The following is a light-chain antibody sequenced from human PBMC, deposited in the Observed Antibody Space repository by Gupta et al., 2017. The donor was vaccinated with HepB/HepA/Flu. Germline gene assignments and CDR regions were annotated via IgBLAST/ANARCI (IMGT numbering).Light chain of an antibody. V-gene: IGKV3-11*01. CDR1: QTVSTY. J-gene: IGKJ5*01. CDR2: DTS. CDR3: QQRSKWIT. Sequence: EIVLTPSPATLSLSPGERATLSCSASQTVSTYLAWYQQKPGQAPRLLIFDTSNRAIGIPSRFSGSGSGTDFTLTISGLEPEDFAVYYCQQRSKWITFGQGTRLEIK.